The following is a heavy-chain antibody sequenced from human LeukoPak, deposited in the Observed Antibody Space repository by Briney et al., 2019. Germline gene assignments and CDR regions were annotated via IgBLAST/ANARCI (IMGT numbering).Heavy chain of an antibody. CDR1: GFTFSSYA. CDR2: ISSNGGST. CDR3: ARDLGYYGDPGFDAFDI. J-gene: IGHJ3*02. Sequence: GGSLRLSCAASGFTFSSYAMHWVRQAPGKGLEYVSAISSNGGSTYYANSVKGRFTISRDNSKNTLYLQMGSLRAEDMAVYYCARDLGYYGDPGFDAFDIWGQGTMVTVSS. D-gene: IGHD4-17*01. V-gene: IGHV3-64*01.